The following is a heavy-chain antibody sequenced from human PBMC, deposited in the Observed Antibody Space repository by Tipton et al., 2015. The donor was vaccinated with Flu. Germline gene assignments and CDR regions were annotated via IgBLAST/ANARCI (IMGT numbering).Heavy chain of an antibody. CDR2: ISSDENTK. CDR1: GFIFSSYG. D-gene: IGHD1-1*01. J-gene: IGHJ6*02. CDR3: TRRTKKLDPYYYGMDV. Sequence: SLRLSCAASGFIFSSYGMHWVRQAPGKGVEWVALISSDENTKYYGDSVKGRFTIYRDNSENTLYLQMNSLRLDDTAVCYCTRRTKKLDPYYYGMDVWGQGTTVTVS. V-gene: IGHV3-30*19.